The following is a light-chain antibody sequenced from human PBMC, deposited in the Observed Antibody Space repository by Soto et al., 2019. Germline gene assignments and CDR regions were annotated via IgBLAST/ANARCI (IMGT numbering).Light chain of an antibody. CDR1: HNIRTY. V-gene: IGKV1-39*01. CDR2: AAS. CDR3: QQGYSNPWT. Sequence: DIQMTQSPSSLAASVGDRVTITCRASHNIRTYLNWYQQKPGKAPKLLIYAASNLQSGVPSRFSGSGSGTNFTLSLNSLQPEDFATYYCQQGYSNPWTFGQGTKVDIK. J-gene: IGKJ1*01.